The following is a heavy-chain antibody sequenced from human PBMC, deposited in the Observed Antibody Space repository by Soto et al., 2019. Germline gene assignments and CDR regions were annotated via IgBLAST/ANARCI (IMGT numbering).Heavy chain of an antibody. V-gene: IGHV4-4*07. CDR3: ARVGDSGYYWYFYY. J-gene: IGHJ4*02. Sequence: SETLSLTCTVSGDSITSYYWTWIRQAAGKRLECIGRVFSSGTTNYKHSLKSRVTMSVDTSKNQLSLKLTSVPAADTAVYYCARVGDSGYYWYFYYWGQGALVTVSS. CDR2: VFSSGTT. CDR1: GDSITSYY. D-gene: IGHD3-22*01.